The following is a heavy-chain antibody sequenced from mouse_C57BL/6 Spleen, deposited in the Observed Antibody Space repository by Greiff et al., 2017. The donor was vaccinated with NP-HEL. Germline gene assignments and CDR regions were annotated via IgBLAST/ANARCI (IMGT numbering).Heavy chain of an antibody. J-gene: IGHJ3*01. Sequence: QVQLQQPGAELVKPGASVKLSCKASGYTFTSYWMQWVKQRPGRGLEWIGEIDPSDSYTNYNQKFKGKATLTVDTASSTAYMQLSSLTSEDSAVYYCARSSPWFAYWGQGTLVTVSA. CDR3: ARSSPWFAY. CDR2: IDPSDSYT. D-gene: IGHD1-1*01. CDR1: GYTFTSYW. V-gene: IGHV1-50*01.